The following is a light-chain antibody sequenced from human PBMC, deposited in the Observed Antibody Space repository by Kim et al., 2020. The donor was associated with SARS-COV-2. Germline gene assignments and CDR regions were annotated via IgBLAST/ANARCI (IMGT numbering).Light chain of an antibody. CDR2: GKN. CDR3: NSRGSNDNVL. CDR1: SIRSYY. J-gene: IGLJ2*01. V-gene: IGLV3-19*01. Sequence: VGWGPTGRIQCQGDSIRSYYATWYQQKPGQAPKVVIYGKNNRPSGIPDRLAGSSSGDTASLTITGTQAGDEADYYCNSRGSNDNVLFGGGTQLTVL.